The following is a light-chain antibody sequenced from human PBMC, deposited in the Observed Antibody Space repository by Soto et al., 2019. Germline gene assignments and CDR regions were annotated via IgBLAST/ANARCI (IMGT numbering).Light chain of an antibody. J-gene: IGKJ1*01. CDR3: QQYYSTPRGT. Sequence: EIVMTQSPDSLAVSLGERATINCKSSQSVLYSSNNKNYLAWYQQKPGQPPKLLIYWASTRESGVPDRFSGSGSGTDFTLTISSLQAEDVAVYYCQQYYSTPRGTFGQGTKVEIK. V-gene: IGKV4-1*01. CDR1: QSVLYSSNNKNY. CDR2: WAS.